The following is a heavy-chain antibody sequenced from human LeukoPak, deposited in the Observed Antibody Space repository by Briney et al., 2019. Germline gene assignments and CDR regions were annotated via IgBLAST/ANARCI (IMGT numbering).Heavy chain of an antibody. Sequence: GGSLRLSCAASGFTFSSYAMHWVWQAPGKGLEWVAVISYDGSNKYYADSVKGRFTISRDNSKNTLYLQMNSLRAEDTAVYYCARGRTYGMDVWGRGTTVTVSS. CDR2: ISYDGSNK. V-gene: IGHV3-30-3*01. J-gene: IGHJ6*02. CDR3: ARGRTYGMDV. CDR1: GFTFSSYA.